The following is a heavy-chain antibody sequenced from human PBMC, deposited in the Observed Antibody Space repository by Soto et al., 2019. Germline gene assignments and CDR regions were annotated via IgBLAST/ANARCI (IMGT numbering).Heavy chain of an antibody. V-gene: IGHV4-61*01. CDR1: GGSVGSGSYY. D-gene: IGHD1-26*01. CDR2: IYYSGST. Sequence: SETLSLTCTVSGGSVGSGSYYWSWIRQPPGKGLEWIGYIYYSGSTNYNPSLKSRVTISVDTSRNQFSLKLSSVTAADTAVYYCARGWGGVFDIWGQGTMVTVSS. CDR3: ARGWGGVFDI. J-gene: IGHJ3*02.